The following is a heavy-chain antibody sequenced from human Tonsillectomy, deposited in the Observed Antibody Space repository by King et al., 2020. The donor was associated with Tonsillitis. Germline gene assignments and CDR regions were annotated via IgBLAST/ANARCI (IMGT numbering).Heavy chain of an antibody. CDR1: GFTFSSYA. Sequence: VQLVESGGGLVQPGGSLRLSCAASGFTFSSYAMRWVRQAPGKGLEWGSVIYSGGSSTYYADSVKGRFTISRDNSKNTLYLQMNRLRDEDTAVYYCAKGPYSSGLPFDYWGQGPLVTVSS. CDR2: IYSGGSST. V-gene: IGHV3-23*03. J-gene: IGHJ4*02. CDR3: AKGPYSSGLPFDY. D-gene: IGHD6-19*01.